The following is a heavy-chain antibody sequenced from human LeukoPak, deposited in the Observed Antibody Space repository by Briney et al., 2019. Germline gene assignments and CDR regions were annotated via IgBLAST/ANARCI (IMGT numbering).Heavy chain of an antibody. J-gene: IGHJ3*02. CDR2: INPSGGST. CDR3: ARDLRYCSSTSCYEGTNDAFDT. V-gene: IGHV1-46*03. D-gene: IGHD2-2*01. CDR1: GYTFTSYY. Sequence: GASVKVSCKASGYTFTSYYMHWVRQAPGQGLEWMGIINPSGGSTSYAQKFQGRVTMTRDTSTSTVYMELSSLRSEDTAVYYCARDLRYCSSTSCYEGTNDAFDTWGQGTMVTVSS.